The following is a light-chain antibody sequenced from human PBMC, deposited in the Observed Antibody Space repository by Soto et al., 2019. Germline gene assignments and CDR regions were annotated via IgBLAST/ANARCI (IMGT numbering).Light chain of an antibody. Sequence: EIVMTQSPATLSVSPGETATLSCRASHSVSCNLAWYQQKPGQAPRLLIYDASTRVTGIPARFSGSGSRTEFTLTISSLQSEDFAVYYCQQYNNWPSRYTFGQGTKLEIK. J-gene: IGKJ2*01. V-gene: IGKV3D-15*01. CDR2: DAS. CDR3: QQYNNWPSRYT. CDR1: HSVSCN.